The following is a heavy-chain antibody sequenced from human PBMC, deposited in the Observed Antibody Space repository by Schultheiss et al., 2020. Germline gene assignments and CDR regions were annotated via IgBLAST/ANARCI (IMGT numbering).Heavy chain of an antibody. J-gene: IGHJ4*02. CDR3: ARDYQPLLYEPYYFDY. V-gene: IGHV4-34*01. CDR2: INHSGST. CDR1: GGSIRSDY. Sequence: SETLSLTCTVSGGSIRSDYWSWIRQPPGKGLEWIGEINHSGSTCYNPSLRSRVTISVDRSKKQFSLKLSSVTAADTAVYYCARDYQPLLYEPYYFDYWGQGTLVTVSS. D-gene: IGHD2-2*02.